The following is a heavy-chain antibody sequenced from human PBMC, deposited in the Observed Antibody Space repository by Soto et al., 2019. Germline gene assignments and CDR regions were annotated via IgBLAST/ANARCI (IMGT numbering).Heavy chain of an antibody. Sequence: SETLSLTCTVSGGAISSYYWTWIRQPAGKGLEWIGRIYSSGSTKYNPSLQSRVTMSLDTSKNQFSLRLTSVTAADTAVYYCARGQRFSDWFDPWGQGTLVTVSS. J-gene: IGHJ5*02. V-gene: IGHV4-4*07. CDR2: IYSSGST. CDR1: GGAISSYY. D-gene: IGHD3-3*01. CDR3: ARGQRFSDWFDP.